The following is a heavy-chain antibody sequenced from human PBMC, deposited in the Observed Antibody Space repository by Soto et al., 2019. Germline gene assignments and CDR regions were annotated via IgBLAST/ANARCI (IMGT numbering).Heavy chain of an antibody. J-gene: IGHJ4*02. CDR3: ARGPAYIDGWRTFDL. CDR2: TYYNGDT. CDR1: DDSFRGAEYY. V-gene: IGHV4-61*08. D-gene: IGHD6-19*01. Sequence: SETLSLTCTVSDDSFRGAEYYWSWIRQPLGKGPEWIGYTYYNGDTKYNPALRSRVTMSEDTSKNQFSLRLSSVTAADTAVYFCARGPAYIDGWRTFDLWGRGIMVTVSS.